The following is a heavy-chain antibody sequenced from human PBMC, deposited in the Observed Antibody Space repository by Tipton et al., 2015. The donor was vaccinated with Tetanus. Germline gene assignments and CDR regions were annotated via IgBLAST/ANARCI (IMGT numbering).Heavy chain of an antibody. Sequence: TLSLTCTVSGGSINRGDYYWTWTRQSPGKGLEWIGYIYYNGNIYYNPSLESRAIISGDTSKNQFSLKLTSVSAADTAVYYCARGNGEGSGWYTYWGQGTQVTVAS. CDR1: GGSINRGDYY. CDR3: ARGNGEGSGWYTY. D-gene: IGHD6-19*01. V-gene: IGHV4-30-4*01. J-gene: IGHJ4*02. CDR2: IYYNGNI.